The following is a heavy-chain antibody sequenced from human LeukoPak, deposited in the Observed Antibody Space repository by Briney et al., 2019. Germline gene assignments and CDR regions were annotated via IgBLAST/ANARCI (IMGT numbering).Heavy chain of an antibody. J-gene: IGHJ4*02. V-gene: IGHV4-34*01. CDR2: INHSGST. CDR1: GESFSGYY. D-gene: IGHD3-10*01. Sequence: NPSETLSLTCAVYGESFSGYYWSWIRQPPGKGLEWIGEINHSGSTNYNPSLKSRVTISVDTSKNQFSLKLSSVTAADTAVYYCANLWFGESHYFDYWGQGTLVTVSS. CDR3: ANLWFGESHYFDY.